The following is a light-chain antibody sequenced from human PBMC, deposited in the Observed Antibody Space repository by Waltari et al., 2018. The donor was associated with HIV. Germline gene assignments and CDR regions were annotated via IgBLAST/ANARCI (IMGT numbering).Light chain of an antibody. J-gene: IGLJ1*01. V-gene: IGLV3-21*02. Sequence: SYVLTQPPSVSVAPGQTASITCGGKNIGSKGVHWYQQKPGQAPVLVVYDDSGRPSRIPERFSGSNSGNTATLTISTVEAGDEADYYCQVCDTSNDHPYVFGTGTKVTVL. CDR3: QVCDTSNDHPYV. CDR2: DDS. CDR1: NIGSKG.